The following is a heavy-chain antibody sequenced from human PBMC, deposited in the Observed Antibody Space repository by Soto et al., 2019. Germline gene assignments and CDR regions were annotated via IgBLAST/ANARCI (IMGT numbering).Heavy chain of an antibody. J-gene: IGHJ6*02. Sequence: EVQLVESGGGLVQPGGSLKLSCAASGVTFSGSVIHWVRQASGKGLEWVGRIRSKANNYATTYAASVQGRFTISRDDSKSTAYLQMNSLKAEDTAAYDCTRNGGTYGDYGVYYHYGMDVWGQGTTVTVSS. V-gene: IGHV3-73*02. CDR2: IRSKANNYAT. CDR3: TRNGGTYGDYGVYYHYGMDV. CDR1: GVTFSGSV. D-gene: IGHD4-17*01.